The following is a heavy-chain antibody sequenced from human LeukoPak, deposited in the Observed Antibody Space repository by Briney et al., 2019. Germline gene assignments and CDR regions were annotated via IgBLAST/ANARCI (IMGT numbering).Heavy chain of an antibody. CDR2: INAGNGNT. J-gene: IGHJ4*02. Sequence: ASVKVSCKASGYIFTSYAMHWVRQAPGQRLEWMGWINAGNGNTKYSQKFQGRVTIIRDTSASTAYMELSSLRSEDTAVYYCARDALLSSGWYYPYYFDYWGQGTLVTVSS. D-gene: IGHD6-19*01. CDR3: ARDALLSSGWYYPYYFDY. V-gene: IGHV1-3*01. CDR1: GYIFTSYA.